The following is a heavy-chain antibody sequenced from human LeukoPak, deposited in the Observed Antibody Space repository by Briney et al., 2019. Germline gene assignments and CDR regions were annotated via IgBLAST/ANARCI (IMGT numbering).Heavy chain of an antibody. Sequence: ASVKVSCKASGGTFSSYAISWVRQAPGQGLEWMGGIIPIFGTANYAQKFQGRVTITADESTSTAYMELSSLRSEDTAVYYCARDVGSDIVVVVAAFDYWGQGTLVTVSS. D-gene: IGHD2-15*01. CDR3: ARDVGSDIVVVVAAFDY. V-gene: IGHV1-69*01. J-gene: IGHJ4*02. CDR2: IIPIFGTA. CDR1: GGTFSSYA.